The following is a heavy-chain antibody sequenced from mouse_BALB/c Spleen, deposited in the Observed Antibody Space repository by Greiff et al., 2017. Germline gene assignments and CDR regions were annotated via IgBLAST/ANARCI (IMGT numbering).Heavy chain of an antibody. Sequence: QVQLQQSGAELVKPGAPVKLSCKASGYTFTSYWMNWVKQRPGRGLEWIGRIDPSDSETHYNQKFKDKATLTVDKSSSTAYIQLSSLTSEDSAVYYCARSDYRYDQVFAYWGQGTLVTVSA. J-gene: IGHJ3*01. CDR2: IDPSDSET. V-gene: IGHV1-69*02. D-gene: IGHD2-14*01. CDR3: ARSDYRYDQVFAY. CDR1: GYTFTSYW.